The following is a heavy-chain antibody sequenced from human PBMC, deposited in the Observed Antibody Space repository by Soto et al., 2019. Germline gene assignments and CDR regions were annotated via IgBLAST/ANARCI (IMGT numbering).Heavy chain of an antibody. Sequence: QVQLVQSGAEVKKPGSSVKVSCKASGGTFSSYTISWVRQAPGQGLEWMGRIIPILEIANYAQKFQGRVTITADKSTSTAYMELSSLRSEDTAVYYCARDQVFPVAMTYNGMDVWGQGTTVTVSS. CDR3: ARDQVFPVAMTYNGMDV. J-gene: IGHJ6*02. D-gene: IGHD5-12*01. CDR2: IIPILEIA. CDR1: GGTFSSYT. V-gene: IGHV1-69*08.